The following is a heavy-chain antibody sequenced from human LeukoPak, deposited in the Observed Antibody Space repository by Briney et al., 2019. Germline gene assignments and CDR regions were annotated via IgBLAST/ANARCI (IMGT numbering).Heavy chain of an antibody. CDR1: GGSISSYY. CDR3: ARRPLVVPAARRNGYFDS. J-gene: IGHJ4*02. CDR2: INHSGST. V-gene: IGHV4-34*01. Sequence: SETLSLTCTVPGGSISSYYWSWIRQPPGKGLEWIGEINHSGSTNYNPSLKSRVTISVDTSKNQFSLKLSSVTAADTAVYYCARRPLVVPAARRNGYFDSWGQGTLVTASS. D-gene: IGHD2-2*01.